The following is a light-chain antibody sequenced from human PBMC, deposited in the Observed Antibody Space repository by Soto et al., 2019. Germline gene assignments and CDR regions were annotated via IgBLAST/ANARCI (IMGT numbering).Light chain of an antibody. CDR1: QSVNIN. J-gene: IGKJ4*01. CDR3: QQYKDWPPRT. Sequence: EIVMTQSPVTLSASPGERVTLSCRASQSVNINLAWYQQRHGQAPRVLIYGASNRAAGIPDKFSGSGSGTDVTLSISSLEPDDVALYFCQQYKDWPPRTLGGGTRVEIK. CDR2: GAS. V-gene: IGKV3D-15*01.